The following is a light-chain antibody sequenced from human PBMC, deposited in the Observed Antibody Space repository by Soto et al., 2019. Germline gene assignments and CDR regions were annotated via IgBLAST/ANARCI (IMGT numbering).Light chain of an antibody. Sequence: EIMMTQSPATVSVSPGERATLSCRASQSIRTNVAWYQQKPGQALRLLIYDASTRATGLSSRFSGSGAGTEFTLTISSLQSEDVAFYYCQQYNYWPPLTFGGGTRLEI. CDR3: QQYNYWPPLT. V-gene: IGKV3-15*01. J-gene: IGKJ4*01. CDR2: DAS. CDR1: QSIRTN.